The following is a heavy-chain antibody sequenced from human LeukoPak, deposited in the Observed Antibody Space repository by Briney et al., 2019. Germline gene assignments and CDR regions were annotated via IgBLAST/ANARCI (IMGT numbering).Heavy chain of an antibody. CDR2: ISERGGST. CDR1: GLTLSNYV. D-gene: IGHD3-10*01. Sequence: GGSLRLSCVVPGLTLSNYVMRWVRQAPGKRLEWVSGISERGGSTNYADSVKGRFIISRDNSKDTMYLQMNSVRAEDTAVYFCAKRGVVIRGVIIIGFHKEAYYFDCWGQGILVTVSS. CDR3: AKRGVVIRGVIIIGFHKEAYYFDC. V-gene: IGHV3-23*01. J-gene: IGHJ4*02.